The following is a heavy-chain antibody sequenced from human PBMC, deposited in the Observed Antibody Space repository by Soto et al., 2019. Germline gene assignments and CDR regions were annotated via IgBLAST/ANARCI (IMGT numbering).Heavy chain of an antibody. CDR1: GFTFGTYG. J-gene: IGHJ4*02. CDR3: AKEPYYYDSSGSIFDY. V-gene: IGHV3-23*01. Sequence: EVQLLESGGGLIQPGGSLRLSCAASGFTFGTYGMSWVRQAPGKGLEWVSSITDSRGTYYADSVKGRFTISRDNSKNTLYLQMNSLRAEDTAVYYCAKEPYYYDSSGSIFDYWGQGTLVTVSS. D-gene: IGHD3-22*01. CDR2: ITDSRGT.